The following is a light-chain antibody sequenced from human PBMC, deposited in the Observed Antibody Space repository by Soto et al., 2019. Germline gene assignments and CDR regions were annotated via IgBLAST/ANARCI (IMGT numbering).Light chain of an antibody. J-gene: IGLJ2*01. Sequence: SYELTQPPSVSVSPGQTARITCSGDTLPKQYAHWYRQKPGQAPVLVISKDNERPSGIPERFSGSSSGTTVTLTISGVQAEDEADYYCQSADSSGSYPVVFGGGTQLTVL. V-gene: IGLV3-25*03. CDR2: KDN. CDR3: QSADSSGSYPVV. CDR1: TLPKQY.